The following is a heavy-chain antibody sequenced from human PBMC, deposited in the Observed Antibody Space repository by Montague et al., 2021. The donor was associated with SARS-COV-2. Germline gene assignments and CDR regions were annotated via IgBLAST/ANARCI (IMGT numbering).Heavy chain of an antibody. CDR1: GFTFSSYW. CDR3: ARDSRIVGATGGMDV. D-gene: IGHD1-26*01. CDR2: IKPDGGEK. V-gene: IGHV3-7*03. Sequence: SLILSCAASGFTFSSYWMSWVRQTPGKGLEWVANIKPDGGEKHYXYSVKGRFTISRDNAKNSLNLQMDSLRAEDTALYYCARDSRIVGATGGMDVWGQGTTVIVSS. J-gene: IGHJ6*02.